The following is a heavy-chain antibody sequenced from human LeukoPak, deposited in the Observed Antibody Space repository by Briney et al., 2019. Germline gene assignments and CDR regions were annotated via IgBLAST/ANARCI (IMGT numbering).Heavy chain of an antibody. Sequence: LAGGSLRLSCAASGFTFSSYEMNWVGQAPGKGLEWGSYISSSGSTIYYADSVKGRFIISRDNAQNSLYLQMNSLRPEHTAVYYCARDLNLRYFDWFLLMGAFDIWGQGTMVTVSS. CDR3: ARDLNLRYFDWFLLMGAFDI. CDR1: GFTFSSYE. D-gene: IGHD3-9*01. V-gene: IGHV3-48*03. J-gene: IGHJ3*02. CDR2: ISSSGSTI.